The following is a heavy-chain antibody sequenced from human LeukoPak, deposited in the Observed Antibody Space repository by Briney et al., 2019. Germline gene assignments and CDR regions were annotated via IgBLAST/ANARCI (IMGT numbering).Heavy chain of an antibody. V-gene: IGHV3-23*01. D-gene: IGHD5-18*01. CDR2: ISGSGGST. CDR1: GFTFSSYG. J-gene: IGHJ4*02. CDR3: ARDLSGIAGYTYGRGIDY. Sequence: GGSLRLSCAASGFTFSSYGMHWVRQAPGKGLEWVSSISGSGGSTYYADSVKGRFTISRDNSKNTLYLQMNSLRAEDTAVYYCARDLSGIAGYTYGRGIDYWGQGTLVTVSS.